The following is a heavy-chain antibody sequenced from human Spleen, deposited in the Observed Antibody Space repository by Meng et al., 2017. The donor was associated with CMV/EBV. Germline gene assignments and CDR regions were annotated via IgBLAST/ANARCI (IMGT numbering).Heavy chain of an antibody. D-gene: IGHD3-10*01. CDR1: GFTFSSYD. CDR2: IRYDGSNK. CDR3: AREGFSNSRGLDS. Sequence: GESLKISCAASGFTFSSYDMHWVRQAPGKGLEWVTFIRYDGSNKFYADSVKGRFTLSRDNSKNTVYLEMNRLRVADTAVYFCAREGFSNSRGLDSWGQGTLVTVSS. V-gene: IGHV3-30*02. J-gene: IGHJ4*02.